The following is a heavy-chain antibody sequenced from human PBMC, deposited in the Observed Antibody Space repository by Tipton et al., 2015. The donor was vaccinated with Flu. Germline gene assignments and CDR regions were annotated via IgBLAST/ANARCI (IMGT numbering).Heavy chain of an antibody. CDR2: IYHSGST. D-gene: IGHD6-19*01. J-gene: IGHJ6*02. V-gene: IGHV4-38-2*02. Sequence: TLSLTCAVSGYSISSGYYWGWIRQPPGKGLEWIGSIYHSGSTYYNPSLKSRVTISADTSKNQFSLKLSSVTAADTAVYYCARDGIAVAGTSYLPYYYYGMDVWGQGTTVTVSS. CDR1: GYSISSGYY. CDR3: ARDGIAVAGTSYLPYYYYGMDV.